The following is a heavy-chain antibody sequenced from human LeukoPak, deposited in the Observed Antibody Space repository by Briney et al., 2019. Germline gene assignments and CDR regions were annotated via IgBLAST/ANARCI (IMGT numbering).Heavy chain of an antibody. CDR2: ISYDGTTK. Sequence: GGSLRLSCAVSEFTFTSYTIHWVRQAPGKGLEWLAVISYDGTTKNYADSVRGRFTISRDNSKNTLSLQMNTLRVEDTAVYYCARDSKSHYYGSGDNWFDPWGQGTLVIVSS. CDR3: ARDSKSHYYGSGDNWFDP. V-gene: IGHV3-30-3*01. J-gene: IGHJ5*02. CDR1: EFTFTSYT. D-gene: IGHD3-10*01.